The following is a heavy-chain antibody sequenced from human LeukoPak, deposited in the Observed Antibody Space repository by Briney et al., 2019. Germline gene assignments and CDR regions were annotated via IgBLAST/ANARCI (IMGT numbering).Heavy chain of an antibody. CDR1: AFTFSTYS. Sequence: GGSLRLSCAASAFTFSTYSMNWVRQAPGKGLEWVSSISGGSSYKYYADSVKGRFTIFRDNAKNSLYLQMNSLRAEDTAVYYCARGGVSGSDSGILEHDYWGQGTLVTVSS. CDR3: ARGGVSGSDSGILEHDY. V-gene: IGHV3-21*01. CDR2: ISGGSSYK. D-gene: IGHD1/OR15-1a*01. J-gene: IGHJ4*02.